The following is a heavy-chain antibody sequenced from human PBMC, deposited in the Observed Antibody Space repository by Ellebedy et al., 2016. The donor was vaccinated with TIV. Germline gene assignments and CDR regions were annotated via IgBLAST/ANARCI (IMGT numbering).Heavy chain of an antibody. J-gene: IGHJ2*01. D-gene: IGHD6-13*01. Sequence: AASVKVSCKASGYTFTSYAMNWVRQAPGQGLEWMGWINTNTWNPTYAQGFTGRFVFSLDTSVSTAYLQISSLKAEDTAVYYCARGAAAGFFWYFDLWGRGTLVTVSS. V-gene: IGHV7-4-1*02. CDR3: ARGAAAGFFWYFDL. CDR1: GYTFTSYA. CDR2: INTNTWNP.